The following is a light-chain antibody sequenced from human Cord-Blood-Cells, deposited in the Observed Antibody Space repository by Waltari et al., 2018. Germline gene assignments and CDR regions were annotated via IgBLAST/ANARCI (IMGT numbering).Light chain of an antibody. J-gene: IGLJ3*02. CDR1: SSNIGSIY. CDR3: AAWDDSLSGDWV. Sequence: QSVLTQPPSASGTPGQRVTLSCSGSSSNIGSIYVSWSQQLPGTAPKLLIYRNNQRPSGVPDRFSGSKSGTSASLAISGLRSEDEADYYCAAWDDSLSGDWVFGGGTKLTVL. V-gene: IGLV1-47*01. CDR2: RNN.